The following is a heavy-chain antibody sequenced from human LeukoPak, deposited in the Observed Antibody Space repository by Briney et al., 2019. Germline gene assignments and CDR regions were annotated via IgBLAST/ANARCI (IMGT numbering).Heavy chain of an antibody. V-gene: IGHV4-38-2*02. CDR2: IYTSGST. J-gene: IGHJ6*03. CDR1: GYSISSGYY. CDR3: TRAASSGPLFTYHMDV. D-gene: IGHD3-22*01. Sequence: SETLSLTCNVSGYSISSGYYWAWIRQSPGKGLEWIGRIYTSGSTNYNPSLKSRVTISVDTSKNQFSLKLTSVTAADTAVYYCTRAASSGPLFTYHMDVWGKGTTVTVSS.